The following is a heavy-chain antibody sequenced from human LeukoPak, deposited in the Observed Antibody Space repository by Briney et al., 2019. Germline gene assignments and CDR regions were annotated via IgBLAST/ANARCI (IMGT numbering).Heavy chain of an antibody. CDR3: ARGARIWVAVD. CDR1: GGSFSNYY. Sequence: SETLSLTCAVYGGSFSNYYWFWIRQPPGKGLEWIGSIYHSGSTYYNPSLKSRVTISVDTSKNQFSLKLSSVTAADTAVYYCARGARIWVAVDWGQGTLVTVSS. D-gene: IGHD3-10*01. CDR2: IYHSGST. J-gene: IGHJ4*02. V-gene: IGHV4-34*01.